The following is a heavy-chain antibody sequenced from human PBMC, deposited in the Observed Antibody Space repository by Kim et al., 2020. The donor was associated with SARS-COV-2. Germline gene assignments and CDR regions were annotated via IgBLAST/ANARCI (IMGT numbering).Heavy chain of an antibody. J-gene: IGHJ4*02. CDR2: GGST. CDR3: ATDTAMVS. D-gene: IGHD5-18*01. Sequence: GGSTGYADSVKGRFTISRDNAKNSRYLQMNSLRAEDTALYYWATDTAMVSWGQGTLVTVSS. V-gene: IGHV3-20*03.